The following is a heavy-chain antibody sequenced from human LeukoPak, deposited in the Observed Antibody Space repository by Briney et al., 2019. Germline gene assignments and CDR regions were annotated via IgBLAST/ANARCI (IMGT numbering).Heavy chain of an antibody. CDR2: IYSGGST. CDR1: GFTVSSNY. J-gene: IGHJ4*02. Sequence: GSLSLSCAASGFTVSSNYMSWVRQAPGKGLEWVSVIYSGGSTYYADSVKGRFTISRDNSKNTLYLQMNSLRAEDTAVYYCAIRGENDSSGSRTDYWGQGTLVTVSS. CDR3: AIRGENDSSGSRTDY. D-gene: IGHD3-22*01. V-gene: IGHV3-53*01.